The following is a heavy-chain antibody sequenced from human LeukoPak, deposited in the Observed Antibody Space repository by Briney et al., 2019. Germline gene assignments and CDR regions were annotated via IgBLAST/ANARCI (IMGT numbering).Heavy chain of an antibody. Sequence: PSETLSLTCAVYGGSFSGYYWSWIRQPPGKGLEWIGEINHSGSTNYNRSLKSRVTISVDTSKNQFSLNLSSVTAADTAVYYCARRRGYSGYDSKGRYFDYWGQGTLVTASS. CDR3: ARRRGYSGYDSKGRYFDY. CDR1: GGSFSGYY. J-gene: IGHJ4*02. D-gene: IGHD5-12*01. V-gene: IGHV4-34*01. CDR2: INHSGST.